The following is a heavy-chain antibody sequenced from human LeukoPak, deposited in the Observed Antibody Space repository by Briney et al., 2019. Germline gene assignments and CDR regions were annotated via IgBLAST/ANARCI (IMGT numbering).Heavy chain of an antibody. D-gene: IGHD1-1*01. V-gene: IGHV4-59*01. CDR2: IHHTGKN. CDR3: AKWHERLLAFDS. CDR1: GDSITSFY. J-gene: IGHJ4*02. Sequence: KTSETLSLTCTVSGDSITSFYWNWVRQSPEKGLEWVGYIHHTGKNYYNPSLKSRITMSVDTSRSQFFLKLSSVTAADTAVYHCAKWHERLLAFDSWGQGVLVTVSS.